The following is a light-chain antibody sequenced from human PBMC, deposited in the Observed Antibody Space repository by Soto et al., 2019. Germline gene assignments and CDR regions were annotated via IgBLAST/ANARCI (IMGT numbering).Light chain of an antibody. CDR2: GAS. CDR3: QQYNNWPIT. J-gene: IGKJ5*01. Sequence: EIVMTQSPAPLSVSPGEGATLSCRAGQSVNYNLAWYQQKPGQAPRLLIYGASTRATGVPARFGGSGSGTDFTLTISSLQSEDFEVYYCQQYNNWPITFGQGTRLGL. V-gene: IGKV3-15*01. CDR1: QSVNYN.